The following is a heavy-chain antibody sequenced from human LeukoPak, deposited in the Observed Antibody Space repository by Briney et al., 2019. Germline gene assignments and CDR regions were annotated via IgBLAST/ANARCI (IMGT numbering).Heavy chain of an antibody. V-gene: IGHV4-4*07. CDR1: GGSISSYY. Sequence: SETLSLTCTVSGGSISSYYWSWIRQPAGKGLEWIGRIYTSGSTNYNPSLKSRVTMSVDTSKNQFSLKLSSVTAADTAVYYCAKVKYYDILTGYSAVVDYWGQGTLVTVSS. J-gene: IGHJ4*02. CDR2: IYTSGST. D-gene: IGHD3-9*01. CDR3: AKVKYYDILTGYSAVVDY.